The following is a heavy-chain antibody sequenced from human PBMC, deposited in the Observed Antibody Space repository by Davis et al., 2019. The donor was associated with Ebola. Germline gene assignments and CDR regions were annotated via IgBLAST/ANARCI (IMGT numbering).Heavy chain of an antibody. CDR3: ARAPRGYDFWSGYYRMYYFDY. D-gene: IGHD3-3*01. CDR2: INPSGGST. Sequence: AASVKVSCKASGYTFTIYYMHWVRQAPGQGLEWMGIINPSGGSTSYAQKFQGRVTMTRDTSTSTVYMELSSLRSEDTAVYYCARAPRGYDFWSGYYRMYYFDYWGQGTLVTVSS. J-gene: IGHJ4*02. V-gene: IGHV1-46*01. CDR1: GYTFTIYY.